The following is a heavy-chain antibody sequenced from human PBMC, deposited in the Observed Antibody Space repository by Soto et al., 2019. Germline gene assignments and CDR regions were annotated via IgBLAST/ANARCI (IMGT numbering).Heavy chain of an antibody. Sequence: PGGSLRLSCAASGFTFSSYAMSWVRQAPGKGLEWVSAISGSGGSAYYADSVKGRFTISRDNSKNTLYLQMNSLRAEDTAVYYCAKDPPYGIAAAGDDAFDIWGQGTMVTVSS. CDR1: GFTFSSYA. CDR2: ISGSGGSA. D-gene: IGHD6-13*01. J-gene: IGHJ3*02. V-gene: IGHV3-23*01. CDR3: AKDPPYGIAAAGDDAFDI.